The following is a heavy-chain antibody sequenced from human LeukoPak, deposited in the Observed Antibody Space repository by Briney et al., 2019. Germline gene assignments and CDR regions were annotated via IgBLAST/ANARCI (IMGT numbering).Heavy chain of an antibody. Sequence: QTGGSLRLSCAASGFTFSSYWMSWVRQAPGKGLEWVANTNQDESEKNYVDSVKGRFTISRDNAKNSLYLQMNSLRAEDTAVYYCARDRGYSTFDIWGQGTMVTVSS. D-gene: IGHD2-15*01. CDR1: GFTFSSYW. J-gene: IGHJ3*02. CDR2: TNQDESEK. CDR3: ARDRGYSTFDI. V-gene: IGHV3-7*01.